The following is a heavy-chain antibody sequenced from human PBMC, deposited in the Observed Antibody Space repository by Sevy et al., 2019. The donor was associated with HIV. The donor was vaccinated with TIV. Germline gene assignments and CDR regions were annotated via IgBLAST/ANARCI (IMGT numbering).Heavy chain of an antibody. CDR1: GHTLTGYY. Sequence: ASVKVSCKASGHTLTGYYMHWVRQAPGQGLEWLGWINPNSGATDYAQKFQGRVTMTRDTSITTAYMELSSLRSDDTAVYYCAREMAAKIFDYWGQGTLVTVSS. J-gene: IGHJ4*02. D-gene: IGHD6-19*01. CDR3: AREMAAKIFDY. CDR2: INPNSGAT. V-gene: IGHV1-2*02.